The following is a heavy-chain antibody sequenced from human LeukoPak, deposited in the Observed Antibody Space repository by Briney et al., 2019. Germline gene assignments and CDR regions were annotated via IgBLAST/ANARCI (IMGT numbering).Heavy chain of an antibody. CDR2: ISYDGSNK. J-gene: IGHJ4*02. Sequence: GGSLRLSCAASGFTFSSYGMHWVRQAPGKGLEWVAVISYDGSNKYYADSVKGRFTISRDNSKNTLYLQMNSLRAEDTAVYYCAKDLDGDPIDYWGQGTLVTVSS. V-gene: IGHV3-30*18. D-gene: IGHD4-17*01. CDR3: AKDLDGDPIDY. CDR1: GFTFSSYG.